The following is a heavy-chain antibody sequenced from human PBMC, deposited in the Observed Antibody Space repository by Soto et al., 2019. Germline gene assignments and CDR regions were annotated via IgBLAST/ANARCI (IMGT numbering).Heavy chain of an antibody. D-gene: IGHD1-26*01. V-gene: IGHV1-69*05. CDR1: GGTFSSYA. CDR2: IIPIFGTA. CDR3: SIIVGATLDFDY. Sequence: QVQLVQSGAEVKKPGSSVKVSCKASGGTFSSYAISWVRQCPGQGLEWMGGIIPIFGTANYAQKFQGRVTITTDESTRPAYIELLSLRSEDTAVYYCSIIVGATLDFDYLGQGTLVPVSS. J-gene: IGHJ4*02.